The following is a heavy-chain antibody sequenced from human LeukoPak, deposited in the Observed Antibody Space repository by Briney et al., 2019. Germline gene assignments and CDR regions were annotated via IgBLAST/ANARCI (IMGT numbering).Heavy chain of an antibody. V-gene: IGHV1-2*02. Sequence: GASVKVCCKASGYTFTGYYMHWVRQAPGQGLEWMGWINPNSGGTNYAQNFQGRVTITRDTSISTAYMELSRLRSDDTAVYYCARVRNRSGWYAGAFDIWGQVRTVTVSS. D-gene: IGHD6-19*01. J-gene: IGHJ3*02. CDR1: GYTFTGYY. CDR3: ARVRNRSGWYAGAFDI. CDR2: INPNSGGT.